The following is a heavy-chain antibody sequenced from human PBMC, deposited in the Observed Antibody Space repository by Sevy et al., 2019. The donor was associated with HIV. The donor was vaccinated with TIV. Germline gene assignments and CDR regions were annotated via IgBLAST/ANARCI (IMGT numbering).Heavy chain of an antibody. Sequence: GESLKISCKGSGYSFTSYWISWVRQMPGKGLEWMGRIDPSDSYTNYSPSFQGHVTISADKSISTAYLQWSSLKASDTAMYYCARHGSRGSSWYSGHYYYDYRDVWGKGTTVTVSS. J-gene: IGHJ6*03. D-gene: IGHD6-13*01. CDR2: IDPSDSYT. CDR3: ARHGSRGSSWYSGHYYYDYRDV. V-gene: IGHV5-10-1*01. CDR1: GYSFTSYW.